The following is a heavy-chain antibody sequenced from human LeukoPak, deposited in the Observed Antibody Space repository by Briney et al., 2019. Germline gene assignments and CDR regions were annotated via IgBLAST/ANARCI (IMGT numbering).Heavy chain of an antibody. Sequence: GGSLRLSCAASGFTFDDYTMHWVRQAPGKGLEWVSGISWNSGSIGYADSVKGRFIISRDNAKNSLYLQMNSLRAEDTAFYYRAKDKGSGSYHFDYWGQGTLVTVSS. CDR3: AKDKGSGSYHFDY. D-gene: IGHD3-10*01. J-gene: IGHJ4*02. CDR2: ISWNSGSI. CDR1: GFTFDDYT. V-gene: IGHV3-9*01.